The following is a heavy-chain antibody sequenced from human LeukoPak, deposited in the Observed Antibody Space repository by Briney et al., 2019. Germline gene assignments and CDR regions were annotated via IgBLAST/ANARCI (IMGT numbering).Heavy chain of an antibody. Sequence: GGSLRLSCVASGFTFSDYAMHWVRQAPGKGLQWMTVMSYDGNTEYYADSVKGRFTISRDNSKNTVYLQMNSLRPEDTALYYCARGKTHAAAGTLDYWGQGTLVSVSS. J-gene: IGHJ4*02. CDR3: ARGKTHAAAGTLDY. D-gene: IGHD6-13*01. V-gene: IGHV3-30-3*01. CDR1: GFTFSDYA. CDR2: MSYDGNTE.